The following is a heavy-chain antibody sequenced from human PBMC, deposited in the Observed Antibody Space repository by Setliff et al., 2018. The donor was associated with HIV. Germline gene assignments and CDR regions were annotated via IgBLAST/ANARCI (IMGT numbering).Heavy chain of an antibody. Sequence: ASVKVSCKASGYPFNTYDITWVRQAPGQGLEWMGWISVNKGHTNYAQEFQDRVTMTTDTSTSTAYMELTGLRSDDTAAYYCARDDSSGYYPSWAFDIWGQGTMVTVSS. J-gene: IGHJ3*02. CDR3: ARDDSSGYYPSWAFDI. D-gene: IGHD3-22*01. CDR1: GYPFNTYD. V-gene: IGHV1-18*04. CDR2: ISVNKGHT.